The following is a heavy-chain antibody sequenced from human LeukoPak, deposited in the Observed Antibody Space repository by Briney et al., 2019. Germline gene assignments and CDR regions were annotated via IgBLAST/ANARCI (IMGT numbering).Heavy chain of an antibody. CDR3: AKDRSYGPIPRIFDY. CDR2: ISWNSGSI. D-gene: IGHD5-18*01. Sequence: PGGSLRLSCAASGFTFDDYAMHWVRQAPGKGLEWVSGISWNSGSIGYADFVKGRFTISRDNSKNTLYLQMNSLRAEDTAVYYCAKDRSYGPIPRIFDYWGQGTLVTVSS. V-gene: IGHV3-9*01. CDR1: GFTFDDYA. J-gene: IGHJ4*02.